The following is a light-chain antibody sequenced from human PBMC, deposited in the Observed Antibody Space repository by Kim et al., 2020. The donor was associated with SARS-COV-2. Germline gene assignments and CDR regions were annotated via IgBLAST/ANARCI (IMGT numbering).Light chain of an antibody. V-gene: IGLV2-14*03. Sequence: QSITISCTGTSSDIGAYNYVSWYQQHPGKAPKLMIYDVSNRPSGVSNRFAGSKSGNTASLTISGLQAEDEADYYCSSYSTTSTLYVFGTGTKVTVL. CDR2: DVS. CDR3: SSYSTTSTLYV. J-gene: IGLJ1*01. CDR1: SSDIGAYNY.